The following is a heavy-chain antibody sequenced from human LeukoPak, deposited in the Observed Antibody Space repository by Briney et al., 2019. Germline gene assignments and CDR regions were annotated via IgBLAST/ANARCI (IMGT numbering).Heavy chain of an antibody. J-gene: IGHJ4*02. CDR2: IHSSGST. CDR3: ARGGMATFY. V-gene: IGHV4-39*01. Sequence: SETLSLTCTVSGGSISSSAYHWGWIRQPPGKGLEWIGSIHSSGSTYYNPSLKSRVTISVRTSKNQFSLKLSSVTAADTAVYYCARGGMATFYWGQGTLVTVSS. D-gene: IGHD5-24*01. CDR1: GGSISSSAYH.